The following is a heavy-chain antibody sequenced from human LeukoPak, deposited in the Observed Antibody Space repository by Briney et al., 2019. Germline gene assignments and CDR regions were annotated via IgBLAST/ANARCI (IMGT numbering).Heavy chain of an antibody. D-gene: IGHD2-21*01. CDR1: GYTFTSYG. V-gene: IGHV1-18*01. J-gene: IGHJ4*02. Sequence: ASVNVSCKASGYTFTSYGISWVRQAPGQGLEWMGWISAYNGNTNYAQKLQGRVTMTTDTSTSTAYMELRSLRSDDTAVYYCAREGQILWLYYFDYWGQGTLVTVSS. CDR2: ISAYNGNT. CDR3: AREGQILWLYYFDY.